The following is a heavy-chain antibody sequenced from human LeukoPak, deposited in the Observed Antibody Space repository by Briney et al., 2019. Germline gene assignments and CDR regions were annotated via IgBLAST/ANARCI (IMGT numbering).Heavy chain of an antibody. J-gene: IGHJ4*02. CDR1: GGSISSSNW. D-gene: IGHD3-22*01. CDR2: IYHSGST. Sequence: SETLSLTCAGSGGSISSSNWWSWVRQPPGKGLEWIGEIYHSGSTNYNPSLKSRVTISVDKSKNQFSLKLSSVTAADTAVYYCALSRSYYYDSSGYYYYWGQGTLVTVSS. V-gene: IGHV4-4*02. CDR3: ALSRSYYYDSSGYYYY.